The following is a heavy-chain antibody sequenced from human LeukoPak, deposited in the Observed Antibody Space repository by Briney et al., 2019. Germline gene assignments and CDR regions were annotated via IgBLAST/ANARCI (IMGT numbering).Heavy chain of an antibody. V-gene: IGHV1-58*02. CDR3: AAVGIGYYDYVWGSYRKYYYMDV. CDR1: GYTFTGYY. Sequence: SVKVSCKASGYTFTGYYMQWVRQARGQRLEWIGWIVVGSGNTNYAQKFQERVTITRDMSTSTAYMELSSLRSEDTAVYYCAAVGIGYYDYVWGSYRKYYYMDVWGKGTTVTISS. D-gene: IGHD3-16*02. CDR2: IVVGSGNT. J-gene: IGHJ6*03.